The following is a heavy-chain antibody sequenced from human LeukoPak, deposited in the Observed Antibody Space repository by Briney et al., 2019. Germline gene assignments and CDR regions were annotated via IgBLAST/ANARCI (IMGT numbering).Heavy chain of an antibody. V-gene: IGHV4-31*03. CDR3: ASTSNCYGSGSYFY. CDR2: IYYGAST. D-gene: IGHD3-10*01. J-gene: IGHJ4*02. CDR1: GGSISSGGYY. Sequence: SETLSLTCTVSGGSISSGGYYWIWLPPRPGQGLVWIGYIYYGASTGYNPSLKSRATISVDTSKNQLSLKLSSVTAADTAVYYCASTSNCYGSGSYFYWGQGTLVTVSS.